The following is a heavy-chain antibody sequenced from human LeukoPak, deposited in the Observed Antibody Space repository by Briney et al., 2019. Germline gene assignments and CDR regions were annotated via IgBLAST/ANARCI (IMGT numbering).Heavy chain of an antibody. J-gene: IGHJ6*03. V-gene: IGHV3-15*01. CDR1: GFTFSNAW. D-gene: IGHD6-6*01. CDR3: TTDQWDSSSPDPYYYYYYYMDV. Sequence: GGSLRLSCAASGFTFSNAWMSWVRQAPGKGLEWVGRIKSKTDGGTTDYAAPVKGRFTISRDDSKNTLYLQMNSLKTEDTAVYYCTTDQWDSSSPDPYYYYYYYMDVWGKGTTVTVSS. CDR2: IKSKTDGGTT.